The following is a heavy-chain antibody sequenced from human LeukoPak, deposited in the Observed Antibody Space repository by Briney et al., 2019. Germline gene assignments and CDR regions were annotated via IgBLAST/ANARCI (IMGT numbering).Heavy chain of an antibody. V-gene: IGHV3-66*01. D-gene: IGHD5-24*01. CDR2: IYSGGST. CDR1: GLTVSSNY. CDR3: ARGGDGYNSDFDY. Sequence: QPGGSLRLSCAASGLTVSSNYMSWVRQAPGKGLEWVSVIYSGGSTYYADSVKGRFTISRDNSKNTLYLQMNSLRAEDTAVYYCARGGDGYNSDFDYWGQGTLVTVSS. J-gene: IGHJ4*02.